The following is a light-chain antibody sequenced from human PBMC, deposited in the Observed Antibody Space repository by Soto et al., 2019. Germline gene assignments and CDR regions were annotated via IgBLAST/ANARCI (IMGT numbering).Light chain of an antibody. J-gene: IGLJ7*01. CDR1: NIGTKS. CDR2: DDS. V-gene: IGLV3-21*02. Sequence: SYELTQPPSVSVAPGQTATITCGGNNIGTKSAHWYQQKPGQAPVLVVYDDSDRPSGIPVRFSGSSSGNMATLTISRVEAGDEADYYCQVWDSSNDYVVFGGGTQLTVL. CDR3: QVWDSSNDYVV.